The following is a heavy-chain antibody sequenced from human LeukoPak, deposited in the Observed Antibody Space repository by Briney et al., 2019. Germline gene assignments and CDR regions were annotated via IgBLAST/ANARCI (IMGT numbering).Heavy chain of an antibody. J-gene: IGHJ4*02. CDR1: GYTFTSYA. CDR2: INAGNGNT. V-gene: IGHV1-3*01. CDR3: ASSGWYGAGSFDY. Sequence: ASVNVSCTASGYTFTSYAMHWVRQAPGQRLEGMGWINAGNGNTKYSQKFQGRVTITRDTSASTAYMELSSLRSEDTAVYYCASSGWYGAGSFDYWGQGTLVTVSS. D-gene: IGHD6-19*01.